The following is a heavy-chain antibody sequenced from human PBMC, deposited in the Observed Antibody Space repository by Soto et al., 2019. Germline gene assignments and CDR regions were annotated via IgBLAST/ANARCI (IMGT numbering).Heavy chain of an antibody. V-gene: IGHV3-15*07. CDR3: TTVSVASDSDY. CDR1: GFTLSNVW. Sequence: VQLVESGGGLVKPGGSLRLSCAGSGFTLSNVWMKWVRQAPGKGLEWVGRIKRNVDGGTTDYAAPVKGRFTISRDDSKNTLYLQMNSLKTEDTAVYYCTTVSVASDSDYWGQGTLVTVSS. CDR2: IKRNVDGGTT. J-gene: IGHJ4*02. D-gene: IGHD5-12*01.